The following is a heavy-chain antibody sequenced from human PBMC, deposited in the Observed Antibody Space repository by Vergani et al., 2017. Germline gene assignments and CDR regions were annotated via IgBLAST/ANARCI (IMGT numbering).Heavy chain of an antibody. J-gene: IGHJ3*02. CDR2: INPSGGST. Sequence: QVQLVQSGAEVKKPGASVKVSCKASGYTFTSYYMHWVRQAPGQGLEWMGIINPSGGSTSYAQKFQGRVTMTRDTSTSTVYMELSSLRSEDTAVYYCARKGSSSWYIDAFDIWGQGTMVTVSS. V-gene: IGHV1-46*01. D-gene: IGHD6-13*01. CDR1: GYTFTSYY. CDR3: ARKGSSSWYIDAFDI.